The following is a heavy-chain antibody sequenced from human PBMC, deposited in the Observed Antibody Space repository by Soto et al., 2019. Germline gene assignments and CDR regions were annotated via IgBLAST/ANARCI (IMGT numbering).Heavy chain of an antibody. CDR1: GFSFSNAS. J-gene: IGHJ6*02. Sequence: VQLVESGGGLVKPGGSLRLSCAASGFSFSNASMNWVRQAPGEGLEWVGRVKSKADGETSDYDVSVKDRFTISRDDSKNTLYLQMSSLRIDDTGVYFCASGHWSQDYYHAMDVWGQGTTVSVSS. CDR2: VKSKADGETS. D-gene: IGHD1-1*01. CDR3: ASGHWSQDYYHAMDV. V-gene: IGHV3-15*07.